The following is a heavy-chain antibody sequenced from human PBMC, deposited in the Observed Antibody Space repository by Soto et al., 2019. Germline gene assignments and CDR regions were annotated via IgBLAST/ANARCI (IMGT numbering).Heavy chain of an antibody. J-gene: IGHJ6*03. V-gene: IGHV4-59*01. CDR2: IYYSGST. D-gene: IGHD6-6*01. CDR3: ARDSRLGFYYYYMDV. Sequence: PSETLSLTCTVSGGSISSYYWSWIRQPPGKGLEWIGYIYYSGSTNYNPSLKSRVTISVDTSKNQFSLKLSSVTAADTAVYYCARDSRLGFYYYYMDVWGKGTTVTVSS. CDR1: GGSISSYY.